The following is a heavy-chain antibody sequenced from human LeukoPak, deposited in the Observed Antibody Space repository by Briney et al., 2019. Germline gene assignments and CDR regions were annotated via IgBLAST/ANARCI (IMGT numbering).Heavy chain of an antibody. CDR2: NSAYNGNT. CDR3: ARDRATAMSRFDI. J-gene: IGHJ3*02. V-gene: IGHV1-18*01. D-gene: IGHD5-18*01. Sequence: ASVKVPCKASGYTFTSYGISWVRQAPGQGLEWMGWNSAYNGNTNYAQKLQGRVTMTTDTSTSTAYMELRSLRSDDTAVYYCARDRATAMSRFDIWGQGTMVTVSS. CDR1: GYTFTSYG.